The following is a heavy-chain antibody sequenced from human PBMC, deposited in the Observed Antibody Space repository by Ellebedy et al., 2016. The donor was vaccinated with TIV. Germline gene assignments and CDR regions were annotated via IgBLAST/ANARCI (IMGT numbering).Heavy chain of an antibody. D-gene: IGHD3-10*01. V-gene: IGHV3-7*03. CDR1: GFTFSSNW. CDR2: IKQAGSEK. CDR3: ARGRSFN. Sequence: GESLKISCAASGFTFSSNWMSWVRQTPGTGLEWVAYIKQAGSEKYYVDSVKGRFTISRDNAKNSLYLQMNSLRAEDTAVYYCARGRSFNWGQGTLVTVSS. J-gene: IGHJ4*02.